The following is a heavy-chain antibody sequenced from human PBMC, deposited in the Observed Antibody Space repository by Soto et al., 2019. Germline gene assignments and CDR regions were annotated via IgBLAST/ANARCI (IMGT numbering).Heavy chain of an antibody. D-gene: IGHD6-13*01. J-gene: IGHJ5*02. Sequence: QVRLVQSGAEVKKPGSSVKVSCKASGGTFSNYAITWLRLAPGQGLEWLGGIIPVFGTVNYAQKFQGRVTITSEESTSTDYMELNRLRSEDTAVYYCARDNTYTNSFGHGFDPWGQGTLVIVS. V-gene: IGHV1-69*01. CDR2: IIPVFGTV. CDR1: GGTFSNYA. CDR3: ARDNTYTNSFGHGFDP.